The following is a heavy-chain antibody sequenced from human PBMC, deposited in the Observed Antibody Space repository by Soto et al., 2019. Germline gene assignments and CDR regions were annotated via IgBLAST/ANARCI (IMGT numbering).Heavy chain of an antibody. D-gene: IGHD1-7*01. CDR2: IYYSGST. CDR3: ARNYGHAFDI. CDR1: GCSISSYY. V-gene: IGHV4-59*01. J-gene: IGHJ3*02. Sequence: PSETLSLTCSFSGCSISSYYWSWIRQPPGKGLEWIGYIYYSGSTNYNPSLKSRVTISVDTSKNQFSLKLSSVTAADTAVYYCARNYGHAFDIWGQGTMVTVSS.